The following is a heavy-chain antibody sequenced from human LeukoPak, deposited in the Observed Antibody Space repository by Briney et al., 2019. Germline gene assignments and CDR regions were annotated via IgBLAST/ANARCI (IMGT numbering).Heavy chain of an antibody. J-gene: IGHJ4*02. CDR3: ARGRDWTWGY. Sequence: SETLSLTCAVSGDSISSSNWWSWVRQPPGKGLEWIAEIYHSGSTNYNPSLKSRVTISVDKSENQFSLKLTSVTAAGTAVYYCARGRDWTWGYWGQGTLVTVSS. CDR1: GDSISSSNW. D-gene: IGHD3/OR15-3a*01. V-gene: IGHV4-4*02. CDR2: IYHSGST.